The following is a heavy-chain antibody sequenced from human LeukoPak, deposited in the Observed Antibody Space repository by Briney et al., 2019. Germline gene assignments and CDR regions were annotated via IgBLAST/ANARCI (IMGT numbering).Heavy chain of an antibody. CDR1: GFTFSSYA. D-gene: IGHD4-17*01. V-gene: IGHV3-30-3*01. J-gene: IGHJ3*02. CDR3: ARDGEAYGDAPGAFDI. CDR2: ISYDGSNK. Sequence: GGSLRLSCAASGFTFSSYAMHWVRQAPGKGLEWVAVISYDGSNKYYADSVKGRFTISRDNSKNTLYLQMNSLRAEDTAVYYCARDGEAYGDAPGAFDIWGQGTMVTVSS.